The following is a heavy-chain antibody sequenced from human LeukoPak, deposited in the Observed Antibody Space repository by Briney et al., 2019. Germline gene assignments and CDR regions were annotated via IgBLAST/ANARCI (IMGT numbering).Heavy chain of an antibody. J-gene: IGHJ4*02. D-gene: IGHD5-18*01. CDR3: ARGYSYGYFDY. V-gene: IGHV4-61*02. CDR1: SGSISSGSYD. CDR2: IDTSGST. Sequence: SETLSLTCTVSSGSISSGSYDWRWIRQPAGKGLEWIGRIDTSGSTNYNPSLKRRVTISVDTSKNQFSLKLSSVTAADTAVYYCARGYSYGYFDYWGQRTLVTVSS.